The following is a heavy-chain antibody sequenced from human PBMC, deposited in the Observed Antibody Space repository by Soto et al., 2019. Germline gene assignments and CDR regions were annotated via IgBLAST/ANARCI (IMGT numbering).Heavy chain of an antibody. D-gene: IGHD3-3*01. CDR3: ARDITIFGVVIISGFDS. V-gene: IGHV1-3*01. J-gene: IGHJ4*02. CDR2: INAGPGNT. CDR1: GYTLTSHA. Sequence: QVQLVQSGTEVKKPGASVRVSCKASGYTLTSHAMHWVRQAPGQSLEWMGWINAGPGNTKYSQNFQGRLTISRDTSASTVYMDLSILRSEDTAMYYCARDITIFGVVIISGFDSWGQGTLVTVSS.